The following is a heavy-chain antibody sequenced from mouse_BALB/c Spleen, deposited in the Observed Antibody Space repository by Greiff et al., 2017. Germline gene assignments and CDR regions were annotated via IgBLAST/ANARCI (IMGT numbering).Heavy chain of an antibody. CDR1: GFTFTDYY. Sequence: EVHLVESGGGLVQPGGSLRLSCATSGFTFTDYYMSWVRQPPGKALEWLGFIRNKANGYTTEYSASVKGRFTISRDNSQSILYLQMNTLRAEDSATYSCARDWGYDGPDAMDYWGQGTSVTVSS. V-gene: IGHV7-3*02. D-gene: IGHD2-2*01. CDR3: ARDWGYDGPDAMDY. J-gene: IGHJ4*01. CDR2: IRNKANGYTT.